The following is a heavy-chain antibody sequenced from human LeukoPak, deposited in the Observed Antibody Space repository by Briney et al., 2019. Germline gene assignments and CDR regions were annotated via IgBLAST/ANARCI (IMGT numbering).Heavy chain of an antibody. CDR3: ARGVVIAPQTFDY. V-gene: IGHV4-38-2*02. Sequence: SETLSLTCTVSGYSISSGYYWGWIRQPPGKGLEWIGSIYHSGSTYYNPSLKSRVTISVDTSKNQFSLKLSSVTAAGTAVYYCARGVVIAPQTFDYWGQGTLVTVSS. D-gene: IGHD2-21*01. J-gene: IGHJ4*02. CDR2: IYHSGST. CDR1: GYSISSGYY.